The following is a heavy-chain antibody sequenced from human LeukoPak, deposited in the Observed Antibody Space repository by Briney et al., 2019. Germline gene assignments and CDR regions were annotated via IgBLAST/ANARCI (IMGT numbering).Heavy chain of an antibody. D-gene: IGHD3-10*01. CDR2: INHSGGT. Sequence: PSETLSLTCAVYGGSFSGYYWSWIRQPPGKGLEWIGEINHSGGTNYNPSLKSRVTISVDTSKNQFSLKLSSVTAADTAVYYCARHGYYYGSGSNPDGHNWFDPWGQGTLVTVSS. CDR1: GGSFSGYY. CDR3: ARHGYYYGSGSNPDGHNWFDP. V-gene: IGHV4-34*01. J-gene: IGHJ5*02.